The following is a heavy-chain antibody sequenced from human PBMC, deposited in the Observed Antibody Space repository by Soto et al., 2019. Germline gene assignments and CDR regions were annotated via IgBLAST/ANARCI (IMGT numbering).Heavy chain of an antibody. D-gene: IGHD5-18*01. CDR1: GYTFTSYD. J-gene: IGHJ6*02. CDR3: ARVDTAMVPTAYYYYYGMDV. V-gene: IGHV1-69*13. CDR2: MIPIFGTA. Sequence: ASVKVSCKASGYTFTSYDINWVRQATGQGLEWLGGMIPIFGTANYAQKFQGRVTITADESTSTAYMELSSLRSEDTAVYYCARVDTAMVPTAYYYYYGMDVWGQGTTVTVSS.